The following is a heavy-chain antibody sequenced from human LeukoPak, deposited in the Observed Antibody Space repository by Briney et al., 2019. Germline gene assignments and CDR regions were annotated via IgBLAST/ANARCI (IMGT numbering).Heavy chain of an antibody. CDR2: ISSSGNTI. D-gene: IGHD3-10*02. J-gene: IGHJ6*04. CDR1: GFTFSSYE. V-gene: IGHV3-48*03. Sequence: GGSLRLSCAASGFTFSSYEMNWVRQAPGKGLEWVSYISSSGNTIYYADSVKGRFTISRDNAKNSLYLQMNSLRAEDTAVYYCAELGITMIGGVWGKGTTVTVSS. CDR3: AELGITMIGGV.